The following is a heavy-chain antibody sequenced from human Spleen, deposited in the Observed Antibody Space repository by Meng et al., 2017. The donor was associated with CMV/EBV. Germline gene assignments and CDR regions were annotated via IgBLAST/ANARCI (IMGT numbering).Heavy chain of an antibody. J-gene: IGHJ4*02. Sequence: GESLKISCAASGFPFSSYGMYWVRQAPGKGLEWVAVIWYDGSNIYYADSVKGRFTISRDNSKNTLYLQMNSLRAEDTAVYYCAKDDSSSWSFDYWGQGTLVTVSS. CDR1: GFPFSSYG. CDR3: AKDDSSSWSFDY. V-gene: IGHV3-33*06. D-gene: IGHD6-13*01. CDR2: IWYDGSNI.